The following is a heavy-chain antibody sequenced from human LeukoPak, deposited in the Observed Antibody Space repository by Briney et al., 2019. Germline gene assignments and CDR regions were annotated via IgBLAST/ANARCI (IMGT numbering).Heavy chain of an antibody. CDR3: ASSLVVTNFDY. CDR1: GFTVSSNY. CDR2: IYSGGST. J-gene: IGHJ4*02. D-gene: IGHD2-15*01. V-gene: IGHV3-66*01. Sequence: GGSLRLSCAASGFTVSSNYMSWVRQAPGKGLEWVSVIYSGGSTYYADSVKGRFTISRDNSKNTLYLQMNSLRAEDTAVCYCASSLVVTNFDYWGQGTLVTVSS.